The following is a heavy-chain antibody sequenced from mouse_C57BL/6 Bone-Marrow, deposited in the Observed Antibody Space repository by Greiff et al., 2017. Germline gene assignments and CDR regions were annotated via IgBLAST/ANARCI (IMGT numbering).Heavy chain of an antibody. CDR3: ARNGGNDVAY. V-gene: IGHV1-54*01. Sequence: QVQLKESGAELVRPGTSVKVSCKASGYAFTNYSIEWVKQSPGQSLEWIGVINPGSGGTNYNEKFKGKATLTADKSSSTVYMQLSSLTSEDSAVYFCARNGGNDVAYWGQGTLVTVSA. J-gene: IGHJ3*01. D-gene: IGHD2-2*01. CDR1: GYAFTNYS. CDR2: INPGSGGT.